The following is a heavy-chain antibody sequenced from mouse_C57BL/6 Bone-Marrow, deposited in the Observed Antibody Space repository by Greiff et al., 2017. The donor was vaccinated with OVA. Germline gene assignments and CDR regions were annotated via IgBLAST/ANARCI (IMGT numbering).Heavy chain of an antibody. CDR2: INPYNGGT. Sequence: EVQLQQSGPVLVKPGASVKMSCKASGYTFTDYYMNWVKQSHGKSLEWIGVINPYNGGTSYNQKFKGKATLTVDKSSSTAYMELNSLTSEDSAVYYCARGTYYYGSSPAYWGQGTLVTVSA. D-gene: IGHD1-1*01. CDR1: GYTFTDYY. J-gene: IGHJ3*01. V-gene: IGHV1-19*01. CDR3: ARGTYYYGSSPAY.